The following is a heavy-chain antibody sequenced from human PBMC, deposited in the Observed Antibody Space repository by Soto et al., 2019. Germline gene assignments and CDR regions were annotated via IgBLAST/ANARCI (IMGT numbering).Heavy chain of an antibody. V-gene: IGHV3-66*01. CDR2: IYSGGST. D-gene: IGHD3-9*01. J-gene: IGHJ4*02. Sequence: GFPRLSCAASGFTVSSNYMSWVRQAPGKGLEWVSVIYSGGSTYYADSVKGRFTISRDNSKNTLYLQMNSLRAEDTAVYYCARAPYDILTGYYYFDYWGQGTLVTVSS. CDR1: GFTVSSNY. CDR3: ARAPYDILTGYYYFDY.